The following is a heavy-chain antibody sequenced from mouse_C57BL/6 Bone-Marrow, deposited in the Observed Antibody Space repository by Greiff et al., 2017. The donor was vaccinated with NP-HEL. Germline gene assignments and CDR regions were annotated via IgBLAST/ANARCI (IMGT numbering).Heavy chain of an antibody. J-gene: IGHJ1*03. CDR3: AIYYYGSSYVEYFDV. CDR1: GYSFTDYN. D-gene: IGHD1-1*01. Sequence: EVQLQQSGPELVKPGASVKISCKASGYSFTDYNMNWVKQSNGKSLEWIGVINPNYGTTSYNQKFKGKATLTVDQSSSTAYMHLNSLTSEDSAVYYCAIYYYGSSYVEYFDVWGTGTTVTVSS. CDR2: INPNYGTT. V-gene: IGHV1-39*01.